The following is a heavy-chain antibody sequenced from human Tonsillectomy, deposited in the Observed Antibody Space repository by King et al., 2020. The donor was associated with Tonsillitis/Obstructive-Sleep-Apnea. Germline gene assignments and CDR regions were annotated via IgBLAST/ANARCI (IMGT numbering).Heavy chain of an antibody. V-gene: IGHV3-48*01. CDR2: ISTSGDTI. J-gene: IGHJ4*02. CDR1: GFTFSAYS. Sequence: VQLVESGGGLVQTGGSLRLSCAAPGFTFSAYSMSWVRQAPGEGLEWISFISTSGDTIYYADSVEGRLTISRDNDKNSLYLQMNSLRGEDTAVYYCARGYLSNSLDYWGQGTLVTVSS. CDR3: ARGYLSNSLDY. D-gene: IGHD4-11*01.